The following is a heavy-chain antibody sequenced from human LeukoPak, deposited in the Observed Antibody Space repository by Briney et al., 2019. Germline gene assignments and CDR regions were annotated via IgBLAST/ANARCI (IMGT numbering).Heavy chain of an antibody. Sequence: ASVKVSCKASGYTFTSYGMSWVRQAPGKGLEWMGWISAYNGNTNYAQKLQGRVTITTDTSTSTAYMELRSLRSDDTAVYYCARTTYYYGSGSYRFDYWGQGTLVTVSS. J-gene: IGHJ4*02. CDR1: GYTFTSYG. CDR2: ISAYNGNT. V-gene: IGHV1-18*04. D-gene: IGHD3-10*01. CDR3: ARTTYYYGSGSYRFDY.